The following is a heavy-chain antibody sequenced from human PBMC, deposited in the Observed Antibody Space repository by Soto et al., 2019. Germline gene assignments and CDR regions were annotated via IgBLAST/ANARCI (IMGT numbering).Heavy chain of an antibody. Sequence: DVQLVESGGGLVQPGGSLRLSCAASGFTFSSNWMHWVRRVPGRGLVWVARINTDGSETTYVDSVKGRFTVSRDNAKNMLYLQMNSLRVEDTAVYYCARDGEGFWGQGTLVTVSS. CDR3: ARDGEGF. CDR2: INTDGSET. CDR1: GFTFSSNW. J-gene: IGHJ4*02. V-gene: IGHV3-74*01. D-gene: IGHD2-21*01.